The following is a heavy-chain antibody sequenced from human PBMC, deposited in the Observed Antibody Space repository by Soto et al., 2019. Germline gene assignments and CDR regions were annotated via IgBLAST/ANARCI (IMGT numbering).Heavy chain of an antibody. J-gene: IGHJ4*02. CDR2: IYHSGST. V-gene: IGHV4-38-2*01. CDR1: GYSITSGYY. D-gene: IGHD5-12*01. CDR3: ARLPYSYSGYDETYFDY. Sequence: PSETLSLTCAVSGYSITSGYYWVWIRQPPGKGLEWIGSIYHSGSTYYNPSLKSRVTISVDTPQKLFSLKLSSVTAADTAVYYCARLPYSYSGYDETYFDYWGQGTLVTVCS.